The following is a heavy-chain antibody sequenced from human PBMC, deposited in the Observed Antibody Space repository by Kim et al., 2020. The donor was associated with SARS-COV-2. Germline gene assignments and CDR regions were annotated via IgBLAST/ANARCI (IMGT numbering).Heavy chain of an antibody. J-gene: IGHJ4*02. CDR3: VRGYAGGPFDL. V-gene: IGHV3-20*01. Sequence: STGYADSVKGRFPISRDNATNSLFLQMNSPGAEDTALYHCVRGYAGGPFDLWGQGTLVTVSS. CDR2: ST. D-gene: IGHD3-16*01.